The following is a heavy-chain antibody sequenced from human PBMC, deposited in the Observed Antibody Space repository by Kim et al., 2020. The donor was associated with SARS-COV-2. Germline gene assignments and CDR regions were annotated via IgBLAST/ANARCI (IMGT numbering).Heavy chain of an antibody. Sequence: FNVDSVKGRFTISRDNAKNSLFLQMNSLRAEDTAVYYCALEMWWRFDYWGQGTLVAVSS. J-gene: IGHJ4*02. D-gene: IGHD2-21*01. V-gene: IGHV3-7*01. CDR3: ALEMWWRFDY.